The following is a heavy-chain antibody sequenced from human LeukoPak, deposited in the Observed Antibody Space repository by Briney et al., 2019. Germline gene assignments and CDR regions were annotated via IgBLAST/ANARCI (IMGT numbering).Heavy chain of an antibody. V-gene: IGHV3-21*01. CDR3: ARSNDCLSTSCYGGMDV. D-gene: IGHD2-2*01. J-gene: IGHJ6*02. Sequence: GGSLRVSCAASGFTFSSYSMNWVRQAPGKGLEWVSSISSSSGYINYADSLKGRFVVSRDNAKNSLSLQMNSLRAEDTAVYYCARSNDCLSTSCYGGMDVWGQGTTVTVSS. CDR1: GFTFSSYS. CDR2: ISSSSGYI.